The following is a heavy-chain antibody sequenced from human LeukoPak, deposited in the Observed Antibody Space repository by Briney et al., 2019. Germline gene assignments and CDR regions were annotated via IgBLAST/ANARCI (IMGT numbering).Heavy chain of an antibody. V-gene: IGHV1-46*01. CDR1: GYAFIRYH. J-gene: IGHJ4*02. Sequence: ASVKVYCKASGYAFIRYHIQWRRQAPGQWLELMGIINPSGGSTSYAQKFQGRVTMTRDTSTSTVYMELSSLRSEDTAVYYCARSRGSCYSCGDYWGQGTLVTVSS. CDR2: INPSGGST. CDR3: ARSRGSCYSCGDY. D-gene: IGHD2-15*01.